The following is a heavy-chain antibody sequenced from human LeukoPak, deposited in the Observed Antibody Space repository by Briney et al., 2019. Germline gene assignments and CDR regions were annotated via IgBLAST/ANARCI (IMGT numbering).Heavy chain of an antibody. V-gene: IGHV4-34*01. Sequence: PGGSLRLSCVASGFSFSTYAMTWVRQPPGKGLEWIGEINHSGSTNYNSSLKSRVTISVDTSKNQFSLKLSSVTAADTAVYYCARGYYGSGSHCCHMDVWGKGTTITVS. J-gene: IGHJ6*03. CDR1: GFSFSTYA. D-gene: IGHD3-10*01. CDR2: INHSGST. CDR3: ARGYYGSGSHCCHMDV.